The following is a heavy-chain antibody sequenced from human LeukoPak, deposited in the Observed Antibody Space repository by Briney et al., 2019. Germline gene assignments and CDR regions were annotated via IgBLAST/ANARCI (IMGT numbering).Heavy chain of an antibody. Sequence: SETLSLTCAVYGGSFSGYYWSWIRQPPGKGLEWIGEINHSGSTNYNPSLKSRVTISVDTSKNQFSLKLSSVTAADTAVYYCASMGIAVAGTLFDYWGQGTLVTVSS. CDR1: GGSFSGYY. J-gene: IGHJ4*02. V-gene: IGHV4-34*01. CDR3: ASMGIAVAGTLFDY. CDR2: INHSGST. D-gene: IGHD6-19*01.